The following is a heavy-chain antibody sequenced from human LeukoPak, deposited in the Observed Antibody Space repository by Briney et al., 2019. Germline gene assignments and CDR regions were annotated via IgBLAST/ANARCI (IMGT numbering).Heavy chain of an antibody. CDR1: GFTFSSYS. Sequence: GGSLRLSCAASGFTFSSYSMNWVRQAPGKGLEWVSYISSSSSTIYYADSVKGRFTISRDNAKNSLYLQMNRLRDEDTAVYYCARVMSSHYDILTGGYYFDYWGQGTLVTVSS. CDR2: ISSSSSTI. CDR3: ARVMSSHYDILTGGYYFDY. D-gene: IGHD3-9*01. V-gene: IGHV3-48*02. J-gene: IGHJ4*02.